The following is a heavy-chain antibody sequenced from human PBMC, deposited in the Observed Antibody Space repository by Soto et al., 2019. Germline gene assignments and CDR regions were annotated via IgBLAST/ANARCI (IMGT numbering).Heavy chain of an antibody. Sequence: QVQLVQSGAEVKKPGASVNVSCKASGYTFTVYYMHWVRQAPGQGLEWMGWINPKSGGTMYPQKFQGRVTRTLDTSISSASMALTRLRSGDTAVYYCARDLAKGGGSAGFDYWGQGTLVTVSS. CDR3: ARDLAKGGGSAGFDY. CDR1: GYTFTVYY. D-gene: IGHD1-26*01. J-gene: IGHJ4*02. V-gene: IGHV1-2*02. CDR2: INPKSGGT.